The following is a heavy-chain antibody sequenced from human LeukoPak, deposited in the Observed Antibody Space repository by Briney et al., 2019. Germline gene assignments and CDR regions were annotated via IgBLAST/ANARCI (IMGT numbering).Heavy chain of an antibody. CDR1: GYSISSGYC. J-gene: IGHJ4*02. V-gene: IGHV4-38-2*02. D-gene: IGHD2-8*01. CDR3: ARVEVNGHDY. Sequence: PSETLSLTCTVSGYSISSGYCWGWIRQPPGKGLEWIGSIYHSGGTYYNPSLKSRVTISVDTSKNQFSLKLSSVTAADTAVYYCARVEVNGHDYWGQGTLVTVSS. CDR2: IYHSGGT.